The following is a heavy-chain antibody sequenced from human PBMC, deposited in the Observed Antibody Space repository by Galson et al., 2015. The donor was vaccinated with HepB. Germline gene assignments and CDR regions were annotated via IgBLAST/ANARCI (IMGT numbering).Heavy chain of an antibody. V-gene: IGHV4-39*01. CDR1: GGSISSISYS. CDR3: ARHVGGHTTPFDY. Sequence: SETLSLTCTVSGGSISSISYSWGWVRQPPGKGLEWIGTIYYSGDTYYSPSLKSRVTISIDTSKNRFSLRLTSVSAADTAIYYCARHVGGHTTPFDYWGQGTLVTVSS. D-gene: IGHD3-16*01. J-gene: IGHJ4*02. CDR2: IYYSGDT.